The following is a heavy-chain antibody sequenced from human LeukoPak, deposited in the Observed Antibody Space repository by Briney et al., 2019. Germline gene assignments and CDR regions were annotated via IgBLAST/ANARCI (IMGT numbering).Heavy chain of an antibody. D-gene: IGHD3-22*01. V-gene: IGHV3-23*01. CDR1: GFTFSNYA. J-gene: IGHJ4*02. CDR2: ISGSDNST. CDR3: AKEMIAPHYFDD. Sequence: PAGSLRLSCAASGFTFSNYAMSWVRQAPGRGLEWVSSISGSDNSTNYADSVRGRFTISRDNPKNTLYLQLNSLRAEDTALYYCAKEMIAPHYFDDWGQGTLVTVSS.